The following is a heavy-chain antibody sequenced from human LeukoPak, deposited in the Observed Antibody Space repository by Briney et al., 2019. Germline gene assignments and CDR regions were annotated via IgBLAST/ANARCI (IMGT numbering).Heavy chain of an antibody. J-gene: IGHJ4*02. D-gene: IGHD5-24*01. Sequence: QTLSLTCTVSGGSISSGDYYWSWIRQPPGKGLEWIGYIYYSGSTHYNPSLKSRVTISVDTSKNQFSLKLSSVTAADTAVYYCARGRDGCNYLDYWGQGTLVTVSS. CDR1: GGSISSGDYY. V-gene: IGHV4-30-4*01. CDR2: IYYSGST. CDR3: ARGRDGCNYLDY.